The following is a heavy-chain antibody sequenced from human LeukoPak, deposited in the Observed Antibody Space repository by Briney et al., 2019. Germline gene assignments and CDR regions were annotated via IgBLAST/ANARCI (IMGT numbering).Heavy chain of an antibody. J-gene: IGHJ4*02. CDR2: IKQDGSEK. Sequence: PGGSLRLSCVVSGFTFSTSAMSWVRQAPGKGLEWVANIKQDGSEKYYVDSVKGRFTISRDNAKNSLYLQMNSLRAEDTAVYYCARGGSGWYPYYFDYWGQGTLVTVSS. V-gene: IGHV3-7*01. D-gene: IGHD6-19*01. CDR1: GFTFSTSA. CDR3: ARGGSGWYPYYFDY.